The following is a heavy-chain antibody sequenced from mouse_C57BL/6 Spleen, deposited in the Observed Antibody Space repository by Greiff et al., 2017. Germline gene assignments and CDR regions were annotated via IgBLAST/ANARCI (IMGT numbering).Heavy chain of an antibody. V-gene: IGHV3-6*01. J-gene: IGHJ2*01. D-gene: IGHD1-1*01. CDR2: ISYDGSN. CDR3: AREGYYGSRGYYFDY. CDR1: GYSITSGYY. Sequence: EVKLEESGPGLVKPSQSLSLTCSVTGYSITSGYYWNWIRQFPGNKLEWMGYISYDGSNNYNPSLKNRISITRDTSKNQFFLKLNSVTTEDTATYYCAREGYYGSRGYYFDYWGQGTTLTVSS.